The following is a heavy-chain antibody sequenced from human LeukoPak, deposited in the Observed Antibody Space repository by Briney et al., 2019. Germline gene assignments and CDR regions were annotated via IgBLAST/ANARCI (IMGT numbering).Heavy chain of an antibody. CDR2: IHPEGNEK. Sequence: GGSLRLSCAVSGFTFSNFWMSWVRQAPGRGLEWVANIHPEGNEKYHVESVKGRFTISRDNAKNSLLLQMNGLRVEDTAVYYCASGDAFSGDHWGQGTLVTVSS. D-gene: IGHD7-27*01. CDR3: ASGDAFSGDH. J-gene: IGHJ4*02. V-gene: IGHV3-7*01. CDR1: GFTFSNFW.